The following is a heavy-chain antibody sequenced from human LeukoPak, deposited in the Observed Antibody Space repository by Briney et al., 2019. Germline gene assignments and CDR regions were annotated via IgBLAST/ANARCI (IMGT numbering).Heavy chain of an antibody. V-gene: IGHV3-33*01. Sequence: GGSLRLSCAGSGFTFSSYGMHWVRQAPGKGLEWVAVIWYDGSNKYYAGSVKGRFTISRDNSKNTLYLQMNSLRAEDTAVYYCAREGTPDAFDIWGQGTMVTVSS. CDR1: GFTFSSYG. D-gene: IGHD1-1*01. CDR2: IWYDGSNK. CDR3: AREGTPDAFDI. J-gene: IGHJ3*02.